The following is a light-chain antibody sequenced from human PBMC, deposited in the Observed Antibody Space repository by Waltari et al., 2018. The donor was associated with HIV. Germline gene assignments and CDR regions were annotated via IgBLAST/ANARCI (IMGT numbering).Light chain of an antibody. V-gene: IGLV1-40*01. CDR3: QSYDSSLRGYA. Sequence: QSVLTQPPSVSGAPGQRVTISCTGSSSNIGAGFEVHWYQQLPGTAPKLLRYEHNSRRSGAPDRCSGSTSGTSASLAITGLQAEDEADYYCQSYDSSLRGYAFGTGTKVSVL. CDR1: SSNIGAGFE. CDR2: EHN. J-gene: IGLJ1*01.